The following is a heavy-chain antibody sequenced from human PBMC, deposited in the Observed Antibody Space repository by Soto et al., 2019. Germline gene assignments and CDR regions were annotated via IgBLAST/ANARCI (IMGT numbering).Heavy chain of an antibody. J-gene: IGHJ6*02. V-gene: IGHV4-34*01. CDR1: GGSFSGYS. D-gene: IGHD4-4*01. Sequence: TSETLSLTCAVYGGSFSGYSWSWIRQPPGKGLEWIGEINHSGSTNYNPSLKSRVTISVDTSKNQFSLKLSSVTAADTAVYYCARVGYSGNSYGMDVWGQGTTVTVSS. CDR3: ARVGYSGNSYGMDV. CDR2: INHSGST.